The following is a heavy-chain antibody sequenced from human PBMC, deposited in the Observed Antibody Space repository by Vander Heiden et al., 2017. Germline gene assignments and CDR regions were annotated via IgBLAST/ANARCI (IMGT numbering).Heavy chain of an antibody. CDR3: ATSSSGASYTGYNN. CDR1: ADSIIHCS. V-gene: IGHV4-59*07. Sequence: QLQESGPRLVKPSHTLSRTCTVSADSIIHCSWTWIRPSPGKGLELIDFAYHSGSTNYYPSLKCRVTLSVDTSKNQFSLRLTSVTAADTAVYYCATSSSGASYTGYNNWCRGTQVIVSS. CDR2: AYHSGST. D-gene: IGHD5-12*01. J-gene: IGHJ4*02.